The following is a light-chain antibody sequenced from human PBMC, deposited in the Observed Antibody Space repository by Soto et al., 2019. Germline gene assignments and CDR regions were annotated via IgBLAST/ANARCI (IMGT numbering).Light chain of an antibody. CDR2: DAS. CDR3: QQYNSYLWT. CDR1: QSISSW. V-gene: IGKV1-5*01. Sequence: DIQMTQSHSTLSASVGDRVTITCRASQSISSWLAWYQQKPGKAPKLLIYDASSLESGVPSRFSGSGSGTEFTLTISSLQPDDFATYYCQQYNSYLWTFGQGTKVEIK. J-gene: IGKJ1*01.